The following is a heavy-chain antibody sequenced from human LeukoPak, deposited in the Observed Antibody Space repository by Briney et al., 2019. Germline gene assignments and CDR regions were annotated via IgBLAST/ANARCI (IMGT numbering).Heavy chain of an antibody. J-gene: IGHJ6*03. CDR2: INPNSGGT. Sequence: GASVKVSCKASGYTFTGYYMHWVRQAPGQGLEWMGRINPNSGGTNYAQKFQGRVTMTRDTSISTAYMELSRLRSDDTAVYYCARDPGWGDSSGSNMDVWGKGTTVTVSS. CDR3: ARDPGWGDSSGSNMDV. D-gene: IGHD3-22*01. V-gene: IGHV1-2*06. CDR1: GYTFTGYY.